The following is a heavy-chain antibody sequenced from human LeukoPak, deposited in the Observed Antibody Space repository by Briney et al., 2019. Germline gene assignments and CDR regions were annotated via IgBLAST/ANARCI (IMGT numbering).Heavy chain of an antibody. Sequence: GESLKISCKGSGYRFTNYWIGWVRQMPGKGLEWMGIIYPGDSDTRYSPSFQGQVTIPADKSISTPYLHWTSLQASDTAMYYCARRGIAVAGTPAEYFQHWGQGTLVTVSS. CDR1: GYRFTNYW. J-gene: IGHJ1*01. D-gene: IGHD6-19*01. V-gene: IGHV5-51*01. CDR2: IYPGDSDT. CDR3: ARRGIAVAGTPAEYFQH.